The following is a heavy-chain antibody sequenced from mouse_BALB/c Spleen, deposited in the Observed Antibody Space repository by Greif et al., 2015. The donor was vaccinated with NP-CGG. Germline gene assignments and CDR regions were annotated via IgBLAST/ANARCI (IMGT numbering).Heavy chain of an antibody. Sequence: DVMLVESGGGLVKPGGSLKLSCAASGFTFSSYGMSWVRQTPEKRLEWVATISGGGSYTYYPDSVKGRFTISRDNAKNNLYLQMSSLRSEDTALYYCARRGDPYYYAMDYWGQGTSVTVSS. CDR1: GFTFSSYG. V-gene: IGHV5-9-2*01. J-gene: IGHJ4*01. CDR2: ISGGGSYT. CDR3: ARRGDPYYYAMDY.